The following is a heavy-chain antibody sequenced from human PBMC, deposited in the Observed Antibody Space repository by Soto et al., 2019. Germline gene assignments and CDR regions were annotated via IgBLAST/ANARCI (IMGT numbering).Heavy chain of an antibody. CDR2: IYYSGST. V-gene: IGHV4-31*03. D-gene: IGHD3-10*01. J-gene: IGHJ5*02. CDR1: GGSISSGGYY. Sequence: SETLSLTCTVSGGSISSGGYYWSWIRQHPGKGLEWIGYIYYSGSTYYNPSLKSRVTISVDTSKNQFSLKLSSVTAADTAVYYCARGPEGVFTMVRGVIINGGPWFDPWGQGTLVTVSS. CDR3: ARGPEGVFTMVRGVIINGGPWFDP.